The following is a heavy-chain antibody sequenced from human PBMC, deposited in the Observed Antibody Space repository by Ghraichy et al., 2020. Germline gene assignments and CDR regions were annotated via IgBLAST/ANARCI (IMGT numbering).Heavy chain of an antibody. CDR3: ARGYCSSTSCYLDY. V-gene: IGHV4-4*07. Sequence: SETLSLTCTVTGGSISSYYWSWIRQPAGKGLEWIGRIYTSGSTNYNPSLKSRVTMSVDTSKNQFSLKLSSVTAADTAVYYCARGYCSSTSCYLDYWGQGTLVTVSS. CDR1: GGSISSYY. CDR2: IYTSGST. D-gene: IGHD2-2*01. J-gene: IGHJ4*02.